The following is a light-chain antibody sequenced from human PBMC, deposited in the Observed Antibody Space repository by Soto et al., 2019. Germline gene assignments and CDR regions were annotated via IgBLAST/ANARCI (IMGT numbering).Light chain of an antibody. CDR1: SSNIGSNT. CDR2: SNN. Sequence: QSVLTQPPSASGTPGQRATISCSGSSSNIGSNTVNWYQQLPGTAPKLLIYSNNQRPSGVPDRFSGSKSGTSASLAISGLQSEDEADYYCAAWDDSPSYVFGTGTKADRP. J-gene: IGLJ1*01. V-gene: IGLV1-44*01. CDR3: AAWDDSPSYV.